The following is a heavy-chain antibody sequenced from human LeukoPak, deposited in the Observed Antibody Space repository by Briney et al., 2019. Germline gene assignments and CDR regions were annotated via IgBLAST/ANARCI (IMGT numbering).Heavy chain of an antibody. CDR1: GYTFTSYG. V-gene: IGHV1-18*01. D-gene: IGHD1-7*01. Sequence: ASVKVSCKASGYTFTSYGISWVRQAPGQGLEWMGWISAYNGNTNYAQKLQGRVTMTTDTSTSTAYMELRSLRSDDTAVYYCASSPTGTTYYYYGMDVWAKGPRSPSP. CDR2: ISAYNGNT. J-gene: IGHJ6*02. CDR3: ASSPTGTTYYYYGMDV.